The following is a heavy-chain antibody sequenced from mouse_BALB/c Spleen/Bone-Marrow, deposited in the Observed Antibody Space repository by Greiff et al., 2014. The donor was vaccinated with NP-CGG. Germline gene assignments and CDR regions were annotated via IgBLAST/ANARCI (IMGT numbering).Heavy chain of an antibody. D-gene: IGHD1-1*01. J-gene: IGHJ4*01. CDR2: IYPVSGET. CDR3: GRGNYGSSYAMDY. CDR1: GCTFTDHI. Sequence: LEESGAELASPGASVTLSCKASGCTFTDHIMNWVKKRPGQGLEWIGRIYPVSGETNYNQKFMGKATFSVDRSSSTVYMVLNSLTSEDPAVYYCGRGNYGSSYAMDYWGQGTSVTVSS. V-gene: IGHV1-11*01.